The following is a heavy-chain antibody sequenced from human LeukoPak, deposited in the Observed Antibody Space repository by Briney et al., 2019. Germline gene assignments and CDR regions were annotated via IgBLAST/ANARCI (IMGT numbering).Heavy chain of an antibody. V-gene: IGHV1-2*02. D-gene: IGHD2-2*01. J-gene: IGHJ5*02. CDR3: ARGSLVVPGLEFGFDP. CDR1: GYTFTCYY. Sequence: ASVTVSCKASGYTFTCYYMHWVRQAPGQGLEWMGWINPNSGGTNYAQKFQGRVTITRDTSISTAYMELSRLRSDDTAVYYCARGSLVVPGLEFGFDPWGQGTLVAVSS. CDR2: INPNSGGT.